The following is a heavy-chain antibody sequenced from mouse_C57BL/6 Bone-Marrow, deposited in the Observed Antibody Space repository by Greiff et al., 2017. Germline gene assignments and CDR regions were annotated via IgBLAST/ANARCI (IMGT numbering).Heavy chain of an antibody. J-gene: IGHJ2*01. V-gene: IGHV1-74*01. Sequence: QVQLQQPGAELVKPGASVKVSCKASGYTFTSYWMHWVKQRPGQGLEWIGRIHPSDSDTNYNQKFKGKATLTVDKSSSTAYMQLSSRPSEDSAVYYRAILGGSSSYYFDYWGQGTTLTVSS. CDR2: IHPSDSDT. CDR3: AILGGSSSYYFDY. CDR1: GYTFTSYW. D-gene: IGHD1-1*01.